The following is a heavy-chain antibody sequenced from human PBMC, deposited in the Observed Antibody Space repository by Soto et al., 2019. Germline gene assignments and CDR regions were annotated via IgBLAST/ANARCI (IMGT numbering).Heavy chain of an antibody. D-gene: IGHD6-19*01. CDR2: ISGSGGST. V-gene: IGHV3-23*01. CDR3: ARRSSGWSFDY. Sequence: EVQLLESGGGLVQPGGSLRLSCAASGFTFSNYAMNWVRQAPGKGLEWVSVISGSGGSTYYADSVKGRFTISRDNSKNTLYLQMNSLRAEDTAVYYCARRSSGWSFDYWGQGTLVTVSS. CDR1: GFTFSNYA. J-gene: IGHJ4*02.